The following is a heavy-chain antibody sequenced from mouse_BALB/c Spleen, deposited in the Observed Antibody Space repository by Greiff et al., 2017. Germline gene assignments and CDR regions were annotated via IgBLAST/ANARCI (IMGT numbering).Heavy chain of an antibody. D-gene: IGHD2-14*01. CDR3: ARGGVRARFAY. CDR1: GYTFSSYW. V-gene: IGHV1-9*01. J-gene: IGHJ3*01. CDR2: IIPGSGST. Sequence: VQLQESGAELMKPGASVKISCKATGYTFSSYWIEWVKQRPGHGLEWIGDIIPGSGSTNYNEKFKGKATFTADTSSNTAYMQLSSLTSEDSAVYYCARGGVRARFAYWGQGTTVTVSA.